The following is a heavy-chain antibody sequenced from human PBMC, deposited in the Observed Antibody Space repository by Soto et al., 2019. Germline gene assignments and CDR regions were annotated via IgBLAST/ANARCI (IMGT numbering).Heavy chain of an antibody. D-gene: IGHD1-7*01. CDR1: GFTFSSYD. CDR3: VRRVSGNYDY. J-gene: IGHJ4*02. Sequence: EVQLAESGGGMVQPGGSLRLSCVASGFTFSSYDMHWVRQAPGKGLEYVSSISSNGGTTYYGNSVKGRFTISRDNSKNTLYLQMHSLRAEDMAVYYCVRRVSGNYDYWGQGTLVTVSS. V-gene: IGHV3-64*01. CDR2: ISSNGGTT.